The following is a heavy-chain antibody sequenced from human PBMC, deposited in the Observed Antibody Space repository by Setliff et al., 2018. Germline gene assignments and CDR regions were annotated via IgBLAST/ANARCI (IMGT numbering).Heavy chain of an antibody. V-gene: IGHV4-34*01. D-gene: IGHD3-22*01. Sequence: SATLSLTCAVYGGSFSGYYWSWIRQPPGKRLEWIGEINHSGSTNYNPSLKSRVTISVDTSKNQFSLKLSSVTAADTAVYYCARLGGSSGSGGFYYYYYYMDVWGKGTTVTVSS. J-gene: IGHJ6*03. CDR3: ARLGGSSGSGGFYYYYYYMDV. CDR2: INHSGST. CDR1: GGSFSGYY.